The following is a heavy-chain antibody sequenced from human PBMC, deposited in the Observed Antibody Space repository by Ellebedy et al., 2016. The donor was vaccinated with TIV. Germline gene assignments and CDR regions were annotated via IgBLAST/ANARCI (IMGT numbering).Heavy chain of an antibody. CDR3: ARDPHCSSTSYYHYNYYGMDV. D-gene: IGHD2-2*01. CDR1: GATFSSYA. J-gene: IGHJ6*02. Sequence: ASVKVSCKASGATFSSYAISWVRQAPGQGLEWMGGIIPIFGTANYAQKFQGRVTITADKSTSTAYMELSSLRSEDTAVYYCARDPHCSSTSYYHYNYYGMDVWGQGTTVTVSS. CDR2: IIPIFGTA. V-gene: IGHV1-69*06.